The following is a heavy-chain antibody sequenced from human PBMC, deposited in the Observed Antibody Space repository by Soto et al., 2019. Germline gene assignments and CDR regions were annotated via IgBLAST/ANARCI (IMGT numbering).Heavy chain of an antibody. J-gene: IGHJ4*02. D-gene: IGHD2-15*01. CDR3: ARGSVVAATLLDY. V-gene: IGHV4-31*03. Sequence: QVQLQESGPGLVKPSQTLSLTCTVSGGSISSGGYYWSWIRQHPGKGLEWIGYIYYSGSTYYNPSLKSRVTISVDTSKNQVSLKLSSVTAADTAVYYCARGSVVAATLLDYWGQGTLVTVSS. CDR1: GGSISSGGYY. CDR2: IYYSGST.